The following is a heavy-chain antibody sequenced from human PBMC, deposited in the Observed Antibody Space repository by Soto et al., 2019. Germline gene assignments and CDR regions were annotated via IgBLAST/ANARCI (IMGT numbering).Heavy chain of an antibody. D-gene: IGHD1-26*01. J-gene: IGHJ6*02. CDR1: GGSISSYY. CDR2: IYYSGST. V-gene: IGHV4-59*01. CDR3: ARQEGGSYSPYYYGVDV. Sequence: SETLSLTCTVSGGSISSYYWSWIRQPPGKGLEWIGYIYYSGSTNYNPSLKSRVTISVDTSKNQFSLKLSSVTAADTAVYYCARQEGGSYSPYYYGVDVWGQGTTVTVSS.